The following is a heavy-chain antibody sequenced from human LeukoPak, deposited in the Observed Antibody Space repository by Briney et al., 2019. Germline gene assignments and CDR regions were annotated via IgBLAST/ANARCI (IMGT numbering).Heavy chain of an antibody. D-gene: IGHD2-8*01. J-gene: IGHJ3*02. CDR2: VGGDDVT. CDR1: GFIFSDYA. Sequence: PGGSLRLSCAATGFIFSDYAMNWVRRAPGKGLEWVAVVGGDDVTYYKDSVKGRFTISRDNSKNTLSLQMNSLRLEDTAAYYCAKDSWARNGIYDPFDIWGQGTMVTVSS. CDR3: AKDSWARNGIYDPFDI. V-gene: IGHV3-23*01.